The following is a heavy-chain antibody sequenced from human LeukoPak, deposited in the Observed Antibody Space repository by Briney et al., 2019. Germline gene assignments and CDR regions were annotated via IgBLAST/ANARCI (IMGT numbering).Heavy chain of an antibody. CDR2: TYYRSKWYN. Sequence: SQTLSLTCAISGDSVSTNSAAWNWIRQSPSRGLGWLGRTYYRSKWYNDYVVSVKSRITINPDTSQNQFSLQLSSVTPEDTAVYYCAREVTDAFDIWGQGTMVTVSS. V-gene: IGHV6-1*01. CDR1: GDSVSTNSAA. J-gene: IGHJ3*02. D-gene: IGHD4-11*01. CDR3: AREVTDAFDI.